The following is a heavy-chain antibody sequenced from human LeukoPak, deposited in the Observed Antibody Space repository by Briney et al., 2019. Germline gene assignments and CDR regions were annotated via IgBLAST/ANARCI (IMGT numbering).Heavy chain of an antibody. CDR2: INHSGST. J-gene: IGHJ1*01. CDR1: GGSFSGYY. V-gene: IGHV4-34*01. D-gene: IGHD3-22*01. Sequence: SETLSLTCAVYGGSFSGYYWSWIRQPPGKGLEWIGEINHSGSTNYNPSLKSRVTISVDTSKNQFSLKLSSVTAADTAVYYCAGGYYYDSSGYYYGFQHWGQGTLVTVSS. CDR3: AGGYYYDSSGYYYGFQH.